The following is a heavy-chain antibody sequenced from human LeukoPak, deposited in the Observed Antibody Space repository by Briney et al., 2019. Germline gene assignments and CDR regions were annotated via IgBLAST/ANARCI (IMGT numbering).Heavy chain of an antibody. CDR2: IRTSGTTI. V-gene: IGHV3-11*04. D-gene: IGHD4-11*01. CDR3: AKKETDYSYPSSFDY. J-gene: IGHJ4*02. Sequence: PGGSLRLSCAASGFTFSDYYMSWIRQAPGKGLEWVSYIRTSGTTIYHADSVKGRFTISRDNAKNSLYLQMNSLRAEDTAVYYCAKKETDYSYPSSFDYWGQGTLVTVSS. CDR1: GFTFSDYY.